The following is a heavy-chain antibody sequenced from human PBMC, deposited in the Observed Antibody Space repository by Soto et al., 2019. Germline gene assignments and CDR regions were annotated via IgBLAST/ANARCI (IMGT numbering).Heavy chain of an antibody. D-gene: IGHD6-13*01. CDR1: GFTFSSYE. CDR2: ISSSGSTT. CDR3: ARDPGLAAEDY. V-gene: IGHV3-48*03. J-gene: IGHJ4*02. Sequence: GSLRLSCAASGFTFSSYEMNWVRQAPGKGLEWVSYISSSGSTTYYADSVKGRFTISRDNAKNSLYLQMNSLRAEDTAVYYCARDPGLAAEDYWGQGTLVTVSS.